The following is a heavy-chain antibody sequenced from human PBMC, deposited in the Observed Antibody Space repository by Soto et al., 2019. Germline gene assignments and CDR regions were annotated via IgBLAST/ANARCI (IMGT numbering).Heavy chain of an antibody. CDR1: GFTFSSYG. CDR3: AKIRVDTAMVGAFDY. V-gene: IGHV3-30*18. Sequence: GGSLRLSCAASGFTFSSYGMHWVRQAPGKGLEWVAVISYDGSNKYYADSVKGRFTISRDNSKNTLYLQMNSLRAEDTVVYYCAKIRVDTAMVGAFDYWGQGTLVTVSS. D-gene: IGHD5-18*01. J-gene: IGHJ4*02. CDR2: ISYDGSNK.